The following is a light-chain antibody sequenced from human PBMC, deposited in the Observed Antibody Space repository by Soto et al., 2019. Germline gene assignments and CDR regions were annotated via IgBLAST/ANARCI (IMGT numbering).Light chain of an antibody. CDR2: DAS. CDR1: QSVSSY. Sequence: EIVLPQSPATLSLSPAERATLSCRASQSVSSYLAWYQQKPGQAPRLLIYDASNRATGIPARFSGSGSGTDFTLTINSLEPEDFAVYYCQQRSNWPSITFGQGTRLEIK. V-gene: IGKV3-11*01. J-gene: IGKJ5*01. CDR3: QQRSNWPSIT.